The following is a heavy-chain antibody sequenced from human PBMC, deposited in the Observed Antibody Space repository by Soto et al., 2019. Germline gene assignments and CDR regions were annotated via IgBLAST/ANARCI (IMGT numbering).Heavy chain of an antibody. Sequence: ASVNCSCKASGYTFTSYDINWVRQATGQVLDCMGWMNPNSGNTGYAKKFQGRVTMTRNTSISTAYMELSSLRSEDTAVYYCATSGGSVCYNWFDTWGQRTMVTVSS. V-gene: IGHV1-8*01. CDR1: GYTFTSYD. D-gene: IGHD6-19*01. J-gene: IGHJ5*02. CDR3: ATSGGSVCYNWFDT. CDR2: MNPNSGNT.